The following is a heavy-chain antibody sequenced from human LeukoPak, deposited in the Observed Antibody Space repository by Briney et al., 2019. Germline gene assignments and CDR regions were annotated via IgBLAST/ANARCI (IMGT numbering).Heavy chain of an antibody. J-gene: IGHJ4*02. V-gene: IGHV4-59*02. D-gene: IGHD6-19*01. CDR1: GGSVSSYY. CDR2: IYYSGST. CDR3: ARGGWLVSFDY. Sequence: SETLSLTCTVSGGSVSSYYWNWIRQPPGKGLEWIGYIYYSGSTNYNPSLKSRVTISVDTSKNQFSLKLSSVTAADTAVYYCARGGWLVSFDYWGQGTLVTVSS.